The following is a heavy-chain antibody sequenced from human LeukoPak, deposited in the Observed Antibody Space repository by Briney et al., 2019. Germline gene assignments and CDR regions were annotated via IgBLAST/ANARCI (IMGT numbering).Heavy chain of an antibody. Sequence: SETLSLTCTVSGGSISSSSYYWGWISQPPGKGLEWIGSIYYSGSTYYNPSLKSRVTISVDTSKNQFSLKLSSVTAADTAVYYCARAVVDWNNYYYYMDVWGKGTTVTVSS. CDR1: GGSISSSSYY. D-gene: IGHD3-9*01. V-gene: IGHV4-39*07. CDR3: ARAVVDWNNYYYYMDV. CDR2: IYYSGST. J-gene: IGHJ6*03.